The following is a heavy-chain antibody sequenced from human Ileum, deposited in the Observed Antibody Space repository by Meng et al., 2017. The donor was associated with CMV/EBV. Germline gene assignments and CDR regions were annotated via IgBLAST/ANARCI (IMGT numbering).Heavy chain of an antibody. CDR1: RFTFSGST. V-gene: IGHV3-73*01. CDR2: IKSKTNNYAT. CDR3: SGRWEGVGYYYVD. D-gene: IGHD5-12*01. J-gene: IGHJ4*02. Sequence: GESLKISCAASRFTFSGSTIHWVRQASGKGLEWVGRIKSKTNNYATAHVAPVKGRFTIARDDSKNTAYLQMDGVKTEDTAVYYCSGRWEGVGYYYVDWGQGTLVTVSS.